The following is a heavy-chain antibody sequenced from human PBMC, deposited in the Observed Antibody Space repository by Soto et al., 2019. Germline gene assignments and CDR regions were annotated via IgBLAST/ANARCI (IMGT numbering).Heavy chain of an antibody. Sequence: LETLSLTCAVYGGSISSRSYYWVWISQPPGKGLEWIGSIYYSGSTYYNPSLKSRVTISVDTSKNQFSLKLSSVTAADTAVYYCARHTPAISISDHWGQGTLVTVSS. CDR1: GGSISSRSYY. CDR2: IYYSGST. D-gene: IGHD2-15*01. CDR3: ARHTPAISISDH. J-gene: IGHJ4*02. V-gene: IGHV4-39*01.